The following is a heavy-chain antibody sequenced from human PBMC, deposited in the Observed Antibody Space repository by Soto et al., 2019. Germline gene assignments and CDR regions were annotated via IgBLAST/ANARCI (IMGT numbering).Heavy chain of an antibody. CDR3: AVDRTPEGLAWFFDL. CDR1: GGTFINYA. CDR2: IIPKFGTP. J-gene: IGHJ2*01. Sequence: QVQLVQSGAEVKKPGSSVKVSCKASGGTFINYAITWVRQAPGHGLEWMGGIIPKFGTPNYAQRFQGRVSITADTSTATAYMELSSVTFDDTAVYFCAVDRTPEGLAWFFDLWGRGTLVTVSS. V-gene: IGHV1-69*06. D-gene: IGHD3-9*01.